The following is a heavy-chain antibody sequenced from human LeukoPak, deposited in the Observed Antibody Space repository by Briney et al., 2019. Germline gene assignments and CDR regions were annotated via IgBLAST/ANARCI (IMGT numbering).Heavy chain of an antibody. Sequence: SETLSLTCSVSGSSFTSYYWSWIRQPAGKGLEWIGRIYTSGSTDYNPSLKSRVTMSVDTSKNQFCLKLNSVTAADTAVYYCARYSSRSSVGCWGQGTLVTVSS. J-gene: IGHJ4*02. CDR3: ARYSSRSSVGC. CDR1: GSSFTSYY. V-gene: IGHV4-4*07. CDR2: IYTSGST. D-gene: IGHD6-13*01.